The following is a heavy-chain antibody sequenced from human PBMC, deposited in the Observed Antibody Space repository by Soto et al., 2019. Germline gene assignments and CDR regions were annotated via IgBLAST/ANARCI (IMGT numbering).Heavy chain of an antibody. V-gene: IGHV1-69*13. CDR1: GGAFSSYA. J-gene: IGHJ5*02. CDR2: VIPIFGTA. Sequence: SVKVSCKASGGAFSSYAISWVGQAPGQGLEWMGGVIPIFGTANYAQKFQGRVTITADESTNTHDMEMRSSRSEDRVVYYCARVGGAGTLHWFDTWGQGTLVTVYS. D-gene: IGHD6-13*01. CDR3: ARVGGAGTLHWFDT.